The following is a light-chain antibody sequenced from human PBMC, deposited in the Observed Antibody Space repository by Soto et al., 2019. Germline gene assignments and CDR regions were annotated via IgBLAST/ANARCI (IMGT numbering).Light chain of an antibody. CDR1: SSDVSGYNY. J-gene: IGLJ3*02. CDR2: EVS. Sequence: QSALTQPASVSGSPGQSITISCTGTSSDVSGYNYVSWYQQHPGKAPKLMIYEVSNRPSGVSNRFSGSKSGNTASLTISGLQAEDEADYYCSSYTGSSTHGVFGGGTKLTVL. CDR3: SSYTGSSTHGV. V-gene: IGLV2-14*01.